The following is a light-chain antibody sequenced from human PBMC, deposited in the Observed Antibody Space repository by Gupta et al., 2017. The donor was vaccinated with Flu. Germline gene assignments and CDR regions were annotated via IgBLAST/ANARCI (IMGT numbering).Light chain of an antibody. V-gene: IGKV1-5*03. J-gene: IGKJ1*01. CDR3: QQYKSYPWT. Sequence: RVTITCRASQNIDSWLAWFQQRPGKAPSLLIYKASNLQGGVPSRFSGSGSGTEFTLAISSLQPDDLATYYCQQYKSYPWTFGHGTKV. CDR2: KAS. CDR1: QNIDSW.